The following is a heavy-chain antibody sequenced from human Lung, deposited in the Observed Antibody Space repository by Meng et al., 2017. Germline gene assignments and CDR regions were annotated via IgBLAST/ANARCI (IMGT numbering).Heavy chain of an antibody. J-gene: IGHJ2*01. Sequence: VQPQASGPGLIKPSQTLSLTCTVAGCSISSSKYYWSWIRQPPGKGLEWSGHIYNSGSTYYNPSLKSRITISVDTSKNQFSLKLSSVTAADTAVYYCARGQKGYFDLWGRGTLVTASS. CDR2: IYNSGST. CDR3: ARGQKGYFDL. V-gene: IGHV4-30-4*01. CDR1: GCSISSSKYY.